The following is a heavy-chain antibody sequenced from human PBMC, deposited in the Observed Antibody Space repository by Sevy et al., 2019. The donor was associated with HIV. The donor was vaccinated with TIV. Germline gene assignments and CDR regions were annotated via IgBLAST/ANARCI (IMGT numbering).Heavy chain of an antibody. CDR2: IYSGGST. V-gene: IGHV3-53*01. D-gene: IGHD1-26*01. J-gene: IGHJ3*02. CDR1: GFTVSSNY. Sequence: GGSLRLSCAASGFTVSSNYMSWVRQAPGKGLEWVSVIYSGGSTYYADSVKGRFTISRDNSKNTLYLQMNSLRAEDTALYSCAKDRGGSYPNDAFDIWGQGTMVTVSS. CDR3: AKDRGGSYPNDAFDI.